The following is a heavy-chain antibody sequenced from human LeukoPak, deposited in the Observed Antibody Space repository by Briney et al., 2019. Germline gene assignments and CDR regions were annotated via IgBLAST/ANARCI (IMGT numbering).Heavy chain of an antibody. J-gene: IGHJ5*02. Sequence: PGGSLRLSCAASGFRFDTYELNWVRQAPGKGLEWVSYISTTGRTTYYGDSVQGRFTMSRANAKNSVYLQMNSLRAEDTAVYYCARSYDSRLDVFDPWGQGTLVTVSS. D-gene: IGHD3-22*01. CDR1: GFRFDTYE. CDR3: ARSYDSRLDVFDP. CDR2: ISTTGRTT. V-gene: IGHV3-48*03.